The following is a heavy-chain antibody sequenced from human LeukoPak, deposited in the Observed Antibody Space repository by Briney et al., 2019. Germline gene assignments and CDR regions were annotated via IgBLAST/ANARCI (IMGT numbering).Heavy chain of an antibody. CDR1: RVTFSNYV. CDR2: ISGSGSST. V-gene: IGHV3-23*01. D-gene: IGHD6-6*01. Sequence: LPGGSLRLSCAASRVTFSNYVMSWVRQAPGKGLEWVSAISGSGSSTYYADSVKGRFTIFRDNSQNTLYLQMNSLRAEDTAVYYCASIRGYSSSPRFDYWGQGTLVTVSS. CDR3: ASIRGYSSSPRFDY. J-gene: IGHJ4*02.